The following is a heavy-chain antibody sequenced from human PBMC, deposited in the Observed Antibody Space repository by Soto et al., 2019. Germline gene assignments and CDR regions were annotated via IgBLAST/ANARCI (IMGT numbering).Heavy chain of an antibody. CDR3: ARRGCVKGVCYNSYDM. J-gene: IGHJ3*02. Sequence: QGQRVGSGGGVVQPGRSLRPSCAVSGFTFSDFGMHWVRQAPGKGLEWVALIWYHGGNEEYADSVKGRFSISRDNSKNTLYLQMDSLRAEDTAVYYCARRGCVKGVCYNSYDMWGQGTMVTVSS. CDR2: IWYHGGNE. V-gene: IGHV3-33*03. D-gene: IGHD2-8*01. CDR1: GFTFSDFG.